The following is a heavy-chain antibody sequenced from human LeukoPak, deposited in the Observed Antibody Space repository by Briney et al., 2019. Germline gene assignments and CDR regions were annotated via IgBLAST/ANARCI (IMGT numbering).Heavy chain of an antibody. CDR2: IDYSGSA. Sequence: SQTLSLTCTVSGGSISSGGYYWSWIRPHPGQDLEWIRYIDYSGSANYNSSLKRRITISVDTSKNQFSLKLSPVTAADTAVYYCVRGVLGWGQGTLVTASS. J-gene: IGHJ4*02. V-gene: IGHV4-31*03. CDR1: GGSISSGGYY. D-gene: IGHD3-10*02. CDR3: VRGVLG.